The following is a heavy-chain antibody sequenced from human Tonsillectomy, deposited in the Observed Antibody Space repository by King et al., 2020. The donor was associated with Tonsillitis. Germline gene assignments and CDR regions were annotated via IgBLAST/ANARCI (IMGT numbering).Heavy chain of an antibody. Sequence: GQLVQSGAEVKKPGSSVKVSCKASGGTFSSYAISWVRQAPGKGLEWMGGIIPIFGTAIYAQQFQGRVKITADKSTSTAYMELSSLRSEDTAVYYCARGDFWSGYYMGGRYFDLWGRGTLVTVSS. J-gene: IGHJ2*01. CDR2: IIPIFGTA. CDR1: GGTFSSYA. V-gene: IGHV1-69*06. D-gene: IGHD3-3*01. CDR3: ARGDFWSGYYMGGRYFDL.